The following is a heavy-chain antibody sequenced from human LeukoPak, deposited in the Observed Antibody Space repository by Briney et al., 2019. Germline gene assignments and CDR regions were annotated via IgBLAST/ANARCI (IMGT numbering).Heavy chain of an antibody. CDR3: ARGPYCSSTSCYNLNFDY. CDR2: INHSGST. Sequence: SETLSLTCAVYGGSFSGYYWSWIRQPPGKGLEWIGEINHSGSTNYNPSLKSRVTISVDTSKNQSSLKLSSVTAADTAVYYCARGPYCSSTSCYNLNFDYWGQGTLVTVSS. CDR1: GGSFSGYY. D-gene: IGHD2-2*02. J-gene: IGHJ4*02. V-gene: IGHV4-34*01.